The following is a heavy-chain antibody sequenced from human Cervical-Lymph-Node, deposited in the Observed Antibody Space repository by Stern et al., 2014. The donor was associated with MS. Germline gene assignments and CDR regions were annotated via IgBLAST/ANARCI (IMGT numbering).Heavy chain of an antibody. D-gene: IGHD6-13*01. J-gene: IGHJ5*02. CDR3: ALSSETSDRWYSLGYDL. V-gene: IGHV1-69*01. CDR2: IFPVFGTP. Sequence: AQRGGSVAEVTKRWSSEKGYCKASGGTFSKFPSSSVRPAPGPVLEWMCVIFPVFGTPTYAQEFRGRVTITADVSTSTVYMELSSLRSDDTAVYYCALSSETSDRWYSLGYDLWGQGTLVTVSS. CDR1: GGTFSKFP.